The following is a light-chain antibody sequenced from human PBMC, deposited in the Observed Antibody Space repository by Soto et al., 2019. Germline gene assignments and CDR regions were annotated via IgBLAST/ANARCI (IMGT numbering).Light chain of an antibody. Sequence: QSALTQPASVSGSPGQSVTISCTGTSSDVGGYKYVSWYQHHPGKAPKLILYEIRNRPSGVSNRFSGSKSGNTASLTISGLQAEDEADYYCCSYAGSYTYVVFGGGTKVTVL. V-gene: IGLV2-14*01. J-gene: IGLJ2*01. CDR1: SSDVGGYKY. CDR2: EIR. CDR3: CSYAGSYTYVV.